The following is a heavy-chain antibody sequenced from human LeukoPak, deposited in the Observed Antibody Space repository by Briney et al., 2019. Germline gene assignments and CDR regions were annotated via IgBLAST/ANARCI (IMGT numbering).Heavy chain of an antibody. J-gene: IGHJ4*02. V-gene: IGHV3-30*02. CDR3: AGYYGSGSYYSNY. Sequence: PGGSLRLSCAASGFTFSSYGMHWVRQAPGKGLGWVAFIRYDGSNKYYADSVKGRFTISRDNSKNTLYLQMNSLRAEDTAVYYCAGYYGSGSYYSNYWGQGTLVTVSS. CDR2: IRYDGSNK. D-gene: IGHD3-10*01. CDR1: GFTFSSYG.